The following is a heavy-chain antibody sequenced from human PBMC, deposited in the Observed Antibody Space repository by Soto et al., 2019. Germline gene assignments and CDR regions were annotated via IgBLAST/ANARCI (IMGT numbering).Heavy chain of an antibody. CDR3: ARDGVDTAMVWNGMDV. Sequence: ASVKVSCKASGYTFTGYYMHWVRQAPGQGLEWMGWINPNSGGTNYAQKFQGWVTMTRDTSISTAYMELSRLRSDDTAVYYCARDGVDTAMVWNGMDVWGQGTTVTVSS. J-gene: IGHJ6*02. CDR1: GYTFTGYY. V-gene: IGHV1-2*04. D-gene: IGHD5-18*01. CDR2: INPNSGGT.